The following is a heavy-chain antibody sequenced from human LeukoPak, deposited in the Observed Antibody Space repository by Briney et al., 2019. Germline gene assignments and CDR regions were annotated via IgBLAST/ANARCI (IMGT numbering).Heavy chain of an antibody. V-gene: IGHV3-23*01. Sequence: GGSLRLSCVVSGFTFNNYAMSWVRQAPGKGLEWVSSISIRGVNPTYADSVKGRFTTSRDNSKNTLYLQMNSLRADDTAVYYCARERRDGSGSYYSYLDYWGQGTLVTVSS. J-gene: IGHJ4*02. CDR3: ARERRDGSGSYYSYLDY. D-gene: IGHD3-10*01. CDR1: GFTFNNYA. CDR2: ISIRGVNP.